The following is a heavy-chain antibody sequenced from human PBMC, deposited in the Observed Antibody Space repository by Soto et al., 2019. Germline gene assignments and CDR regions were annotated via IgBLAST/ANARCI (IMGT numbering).Heavy chain of an antibody. CDR3: ERDPHAAGCDP. V-gene: IGHV3-7*01. CDR1: GVTFGSDW. D-gene: IGHD6-25*01. J-gene: IGHJ5*02. CDR2: INRDGSEK. Sequence: PRGSLRLSCAASGVTFGSDWMSWVRQAPGKGLEWVANINRDGSEKYYVDSVKGRFTISRDNAKNSLYLQMNSLRAEDTSMYYCERDPHAAGCDPWGTVNRVTDSS.